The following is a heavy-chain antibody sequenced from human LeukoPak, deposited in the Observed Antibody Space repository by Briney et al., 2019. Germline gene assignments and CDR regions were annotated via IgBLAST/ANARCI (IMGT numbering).Heavy chain of an antibody. CDR1: GYTFTGYY. CDR3: ASDPQIFWSGY. Sequence: GASVKVSRXASGYTFTGYYMHWVRQAPGQGLGWMGWINPNSGGTNYAQKFQGRVTMTRDTSISTDYMELSRLRSDDTAVYYCASDPQIFWSGYWGQGTLVTVSS. CDR2: INPNSGGT. J-gene: IGHJ4*02. V-gene: IGHV1-2*02. D-gene: IGHD3-3*01.